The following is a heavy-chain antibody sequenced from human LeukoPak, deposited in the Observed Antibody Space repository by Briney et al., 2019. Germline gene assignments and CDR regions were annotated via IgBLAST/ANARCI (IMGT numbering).Heavy chain of an antibody. Sequence: SVKVSCKASGGTFSSYAISWVRQAPGQGLEWMGRIIPILGIANYAQKFQGRVTITADKSTSTAYMELSSLRSEDTAVYYCARNFDSSGYYFGYWGQGTLVTVSS. CDR1: GGTFSSYA. D-gene: IGHD3-22*01. V-gene: IGHV1-69*04. CDR2: IIPILGIA. CDR3: ARNFDSSGYYFGY. J-gene: IGHJ4*02.